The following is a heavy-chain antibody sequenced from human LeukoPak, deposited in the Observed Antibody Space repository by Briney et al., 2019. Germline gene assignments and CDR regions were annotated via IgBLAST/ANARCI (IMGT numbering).Heavy chain of an antibody. CDR3: ARGTSGDLKYNWFDP. J-gene: IGHJ5*02. CDR2: ISSNGGST. D-gene: IGHD3-10*01. CDR1: GFTFSSYA. V-gene: IGHV3-64*01. Sequence: HPGGSLRLSCAASGFTFSSYAMHWVRQAPGKGLEYVSAISSNGGSTYYANSVKGRFTISRDNSKNTLYLQMGSLRAEDMAVYYCARGTSGDLKYNWFDPWGQGTLVTVSS.